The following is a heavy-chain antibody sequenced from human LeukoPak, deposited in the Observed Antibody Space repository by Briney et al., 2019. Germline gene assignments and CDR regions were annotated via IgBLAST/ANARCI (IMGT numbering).Heavy chain of an antibody. CDR2: ISGSGGGT. CDR3: AKESTMVRGVTDY. CDR1: GFTFSSYA. Sequence: GGSLRLSCAASGFTFSSYAMSWVRQAPGKGLEWVSVISGSGGGTYYADSVKGRFTISRDNSKNTLYLQMNSLRAEDTAVYYCAKESTMVRGVTDYWGQGTLVTVSS. D-gene: IGHD3-10*01. J-gene: IGHJ4*02. V-gene: IGHV3-23*01.